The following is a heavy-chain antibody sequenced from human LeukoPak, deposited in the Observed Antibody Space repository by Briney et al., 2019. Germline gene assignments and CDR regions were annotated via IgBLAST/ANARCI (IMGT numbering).Heavy chain of an antibody. CDR3: AKAYGVLAAPATAIRTFVY. Sequence: GGSLRLSCAASGFTFNSYIMNWVRQAPGKGLEWVSSISGFGGSTYYADSVKGRFTISRDNSKNTLYLQMNSLRAEDTAVYYCAKAYGVLAAPATAIRTFVYWGQGTLVTVSS. V-gene: IGHV3-23*01. CDR2: ISGFGGST. J-gene: IGHJ4*02. CDR1: GFTFNSYI. D-gene: IGHD2-21*02.